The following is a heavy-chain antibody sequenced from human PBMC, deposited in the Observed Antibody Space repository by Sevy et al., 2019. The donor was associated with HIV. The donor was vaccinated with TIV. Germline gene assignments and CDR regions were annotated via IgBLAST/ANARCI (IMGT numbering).Heavy chain of an antibody. CDR3: ARDSDNYDILTGYYPFDY. D-gene: IGHD3-9*01. CDR1: GYTFTSQY. CDR2: INPSGGST. V-gene: IGHV1-46*01. Sequence: ASVKVSCKASGYTFTSQYMHWVRQVPGQGLEWMGIINPSGGSTSYAQKFQGRVTMTRDTSTSTVYMELSSLRSEDTAVYYCARDSDNYDILTGYYPFDYWGQGTLVTVSS. J-gene: IGHJ4*02.